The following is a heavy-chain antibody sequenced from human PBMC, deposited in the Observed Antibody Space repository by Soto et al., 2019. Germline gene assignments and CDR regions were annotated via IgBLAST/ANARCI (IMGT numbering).Heavy chain of an antibody. CDR2: ISGSDGST. V-gene: IGHV3-23*01. J-gene: IGHJ4*02. CDR3: AKECRFGELFSVENDY. D-gene: IGHD3-10*01. Sequence: GGSLRLSCAASGFTFSSYAMSWVRQAPGKGLEWVSAISGSDGSTYYADSVKGRFTISRDNSKNTLYLQMNSLRAEDTAVYYCAKECRFGELFSVENDYWGQGTLVTVPQ. CDR1: GFTFSSYA.